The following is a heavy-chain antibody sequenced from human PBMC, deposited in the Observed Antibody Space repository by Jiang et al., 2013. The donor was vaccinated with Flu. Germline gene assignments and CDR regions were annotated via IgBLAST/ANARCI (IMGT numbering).Heavy chain of an antibody. CDR3: ARDILLLYSGYDGGD. Sequence: ASGFTFSSYAMHWVRQAPGKGLEWVAVISYDGSNKYYADSVKGRFTISRDNSKNTLYLQMNSLRAEDTAVYYCARDILLLYSGYDGGDWGQGTLVTVSS. CDR1: GFTFSSYA. J-gene: IGHJ4*02. D-gene: IGHD5-12*01. CDR2: ISYDGSNK. V-gene: IGHV3-30*04.